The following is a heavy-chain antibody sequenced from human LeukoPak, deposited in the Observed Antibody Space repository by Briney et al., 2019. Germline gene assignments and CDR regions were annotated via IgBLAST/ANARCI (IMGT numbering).Heavy chain of an antibody. CDR1: GFTFEDYT. D-gene: IGHD2-15*01. Sequence: GGSLRLSCAASGFTFEDYTLHWVRQAPGKTLEWVSLISWDGTTYYTDSVKGRFTISRDNAKNSLYLQMNSLRAEDTAVYYCAVDIVVVVAAWDYMDVWGKGTTVTVSS. CDR3: AVDIVVVVAAWDYMDV. CDR2: ISWDGTT. V-gene: IGHV3-43*01. J-gene: IGHJ6*03.